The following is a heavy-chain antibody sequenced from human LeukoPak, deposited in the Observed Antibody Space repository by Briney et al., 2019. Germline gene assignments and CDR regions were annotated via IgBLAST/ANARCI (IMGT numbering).Heavy chain of an antibody. CDR2: ISSGRTYT. CDR3: AKDFQGRWTIDY. V-gene: IGHV3-11*06. CDR1: GFTFSDYY. J-gene: IGHJ4*02. Sequence: GGSLRLSCAASGFTFSDYYMSWIRQAPGKGLEWVSYISSGRTYTNYADSVQGRFTISRDNDKNSLYLQMNSLRAEDTAVYYCAKDFQGRWTIDYWGQGTLVTVSP. D-gene: IGHD3/OR15-3a*01.